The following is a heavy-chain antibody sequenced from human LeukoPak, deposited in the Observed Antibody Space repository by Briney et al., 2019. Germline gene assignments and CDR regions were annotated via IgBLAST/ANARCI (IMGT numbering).Heavy chain of an antibody. CDR3: ARLQQQLVRRFDI. V-gene: IGHV4-34*01. CDR1: GGSFSGYY. Sequence: SETLSLTCAVYGGSFSGYYWSWIRQPPGKGLEWIGEINHSGSTNYNPSLKSRVTISVDTSKNQFSLKLSSVTAADTAVYYCARLQQQLVRRFDIWGQGTMVTVSS. D-gene: IGHD6-13*01. CDR2: INHSGST. J-gene: IGHJ3*02.